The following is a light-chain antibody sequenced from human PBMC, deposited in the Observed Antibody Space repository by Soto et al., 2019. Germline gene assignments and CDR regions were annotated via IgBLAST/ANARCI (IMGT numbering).Light chain of an antibody. J-gene: IGKJ2*01. CDR3: QQTYTTPQT. CDR2: AAS. CDR1: QSISDY. V-gene: IGKV1-39*01. Sequence: DIQMTQSPSSLSASVGDRVTITCRASQSISDYLNWYQQKVGKAPKLLFYAASTLQSGIPSRFSGSGSGTDFTLTINSLQPEDFATYYCQQTYTTPQTFGQGTKLEIK.